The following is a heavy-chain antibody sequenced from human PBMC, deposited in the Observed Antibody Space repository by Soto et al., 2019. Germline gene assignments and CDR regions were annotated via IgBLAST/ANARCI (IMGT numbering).Heavy chain of an antibody. CDR1: GYTFTSYG. CDR2: ISAYNGNT. Sequence: VSVKVSCKASGYTFTSYGINWVRQAPGQGLEWMGWISAYNGNTNYAQKLQGRVTMTTDTSTSTAYMELRSLRSDDTAVYYCARVWVGTTFAYYYGMDVWGQGTTVTVSS. J-gene: IGHJ6*02. D-gene: IGHD1-26*01. CDR3: ARVWVGTTFAYYYGMDV. V-gene: IGHV1-18*01.